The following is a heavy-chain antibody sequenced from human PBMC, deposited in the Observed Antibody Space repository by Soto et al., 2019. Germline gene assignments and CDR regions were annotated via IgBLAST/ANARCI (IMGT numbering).Heavy chain of an antibody. V-gene: IGHV4-4*02. CDR2: IYHSGST. CDR1: GGSISSSNW. J-gene: IGHJ4*02. Sequence: SETLSLTCTVSGGSISSSNWWSWVRQPPGKGLEWIGEIYHSGSTNYNPSLKSRVTISVDTSKNQFSLKLSSVTAADTAVYYCARGGYYDSSGYYFYWGQGTLVTVSS. D-gene: IGHD3-22*01. CDR3: ARGGYYDSSGYYFY.